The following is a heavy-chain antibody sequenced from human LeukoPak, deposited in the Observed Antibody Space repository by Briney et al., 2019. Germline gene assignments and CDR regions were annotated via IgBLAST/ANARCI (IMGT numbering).Heavy chain of an antibody. CDR1: GASISTGDYY. J-gene: IGHJ5*02. Sequence: SETLSLTCTVSGASISTGDYYYSWIRQPPGKGPVWIGYVYNTGGTHYNPSLKSRVTISVDRSMNQFSLELTSVTAADTAVYYCARDYYHGFSTYRPWGQGTLVTVSS. V-gene: IGHV4-30-4*08. D-gene: IGHD3-10*01. CDR2: VYNTGGT. CDR3: ARDYYHGFSTYRP.